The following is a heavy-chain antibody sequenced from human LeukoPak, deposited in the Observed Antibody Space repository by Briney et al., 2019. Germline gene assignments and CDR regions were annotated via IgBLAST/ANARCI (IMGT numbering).Heavy chain of an antibody. Sequence: GGSLRLSCAASGFTFSSNAMHWVRQAPGKGLEWVAVISYDGSNKYYADSVKGRFTISRDSSKNTLYLQMNSLRAEDTAVYYCAKRQYCSGGSCYGAFDYWGQGTLVTVSS. CDR1: GFTFSSNA. V-gene: IGHV3-30*18. CDR2: ISYDGSNK. D-gene: IGHD2-15*01. CDR3: AKRQYCSGGSCYGAFDY. J-gene: IGHJ4*02.